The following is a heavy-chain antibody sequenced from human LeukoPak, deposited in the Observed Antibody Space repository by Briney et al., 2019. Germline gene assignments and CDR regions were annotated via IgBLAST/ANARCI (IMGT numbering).Heavy chain of an antibody. CDR2: INPKSGGT. CDR3: ARGTSYYYGSGVDY. Sequence: GGSGKVSCKASGYTVTGYYMHWVRQAPGQGLEWMGWINPKSGGTNYAQKFQGRVTMTRDTSISTAYMELSRLRSDDTAVYYCARGTSYYYGSGVDYWGQGTLVTVSS. D-gene: IGHD3-10*01. J-gene: IGHJ4*02. V-gene: IGHV1-2*02. CDR1: GYTVTGYY.